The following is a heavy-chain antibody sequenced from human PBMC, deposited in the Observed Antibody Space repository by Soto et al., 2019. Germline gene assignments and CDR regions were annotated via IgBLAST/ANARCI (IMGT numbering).Heavy chain of an antibody. D-gene: IGHD2-8*01. Sequence: EVELVESGGGLVQPGGSLRLACAASGFTFSDHYMDWVRQAPGKGLEWVGRSKNKADSYTTEYAASVKGRFTISRDASKNSLFLQMSSLKTEDTAVYYCTEWCLGNDFGAAWGQGILVTVSS. CDR1: GFTFSDHY. CDR3: TEWCLGNDFGAA. CDR2: SKNKADSYTT. V-gene: IGHV3-72*01. J-gene: IGHJ4*02.